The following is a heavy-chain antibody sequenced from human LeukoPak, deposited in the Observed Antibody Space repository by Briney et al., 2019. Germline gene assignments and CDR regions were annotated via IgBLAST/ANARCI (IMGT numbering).Heavy chain of an antibody. CDR1: GGSISSHY. V-gene: IGHV4-59*11. CDR2: IYYSGST. Sequence: SETLSLTCTVSGGSISSHYWSWIRQPPGKGLEWIGYIYYSGSTNYNPSLKSRVTISVDTSKNQFSLKLSSVTAADTAVYYCARGRVLVPAAHYYYYYMDVWGKGTTVTVSS. CDR3: ARGRVLVPAAHYYYYYMDV. J-gene: IGHJ6*03. D-gene: IGHD2-2*01.